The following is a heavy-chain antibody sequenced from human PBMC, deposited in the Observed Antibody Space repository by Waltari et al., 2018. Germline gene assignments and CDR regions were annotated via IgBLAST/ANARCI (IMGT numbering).Heavy chain of an antibody. CDR1: GGSISRGGYY. J-gene: IGHJ4*02. Sequence: QVQLQESGPGLVKPSQPLSLTCTVSGGSISRGGYYWTWVRQRPGRGLEWIGNIYYSGSTYYNPSLKSRLTISIDTSNNQFSLKLISVSVADTAVYYCASQPGTMYYLHYWGRGTLVTVS. D-gene: IGHD2-8*01. CDR3: ASQPGTMYYLHY. CDR2: IYYSGST. V-gene: IGHV4-31*03.